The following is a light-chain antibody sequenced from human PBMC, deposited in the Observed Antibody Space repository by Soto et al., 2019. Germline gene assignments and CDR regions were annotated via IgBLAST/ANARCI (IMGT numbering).Light chain of an antibody. CDR1: QSSSDY. Sequence: DIQLTQSPSSRPASEGDRVTITCRARQSSSDYLDWYQQKPGTAPKLLIYAASTLQSGVPSRFSGSASETDFTLTISSLQPGDFAAYYCQQNFITPLTFGRGTKVDIK. CDR3: QQNFITPLT. J-gene: IGKJ1*01. V-gene: IGKV1-39*01. CDR2: AAS.